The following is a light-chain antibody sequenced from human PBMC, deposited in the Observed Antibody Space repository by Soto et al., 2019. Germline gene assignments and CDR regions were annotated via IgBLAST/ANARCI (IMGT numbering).Light chain of an antibody. CDR3: AVWDDRLTGWV. J-gene: IGLJ3*02. Sequence: QLVLTQPPSASGTPGQRVTISCSGGTSNIGNNAVNWVQQLPGTAPKLLIYSNNQRPSGVPDRFSGSKSGTSGSLVISGLQSEDEADYYCAVWDDRLTGWVFGGWTKLTVL. CDR1: TSNIGNNA. CDR2: SNN. V-gene: IGLV1-44*01.